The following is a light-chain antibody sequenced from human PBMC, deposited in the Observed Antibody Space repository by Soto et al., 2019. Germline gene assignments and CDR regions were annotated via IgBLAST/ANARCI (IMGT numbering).Light chain of an antibody. J-gene: IGLJ1*01. CDR2: DVG. Sequence: QSALTQPRSVSGSPGQSVTISCTGTSSDVGGYNYVSWYQQHPGKAPKLMIYDVGKRPSGVPDRFSGSKSGNTASLTISGLQAEDEADHYCCSYAGSYTYVFGTGTKLTVL. V-gene: IGLV2-11*01. CDR1: SSDVGGYNY. CDR3: CSYAGSYTYV.